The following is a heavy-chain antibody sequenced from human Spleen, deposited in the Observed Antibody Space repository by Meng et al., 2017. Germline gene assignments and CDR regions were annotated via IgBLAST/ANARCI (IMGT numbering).Heavy chain of an antibody. J-gene: IGHJ4*02. CDR2: IRAKPYGATT. CDR1: GFTFGDYA. Sequence: ISCTASGFTFGDYAMSWFRQAPGKGLEWVGFIRAKPYGATTEYAASVKGRFTISRDDSKSTAYLQMNSLKTEDTAVYFCARGPVVRGLSAGYWGQGTLVTVSS. CDR3: ARGPVVRGLSAGY. D-gene: IGHD3-10*01. V-gene: IGHV3-49*03.